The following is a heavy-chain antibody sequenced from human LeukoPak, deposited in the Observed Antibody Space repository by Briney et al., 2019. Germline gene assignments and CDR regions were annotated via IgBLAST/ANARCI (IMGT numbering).Heavy chain of an antibody. CDR1: GFTFSSYS. Sequence: GGSLRLSCAASGFTFSSYSMNWVRQAPGKGLEWVSSISSSSSYIYYADSVKGRFTISRDNAKNSLYLQMNSLRAEDTAVHYCARDLREYCSSTSCPNWYFDLWGRGTLVTVSS. CDR2: ISSSSSYI. V-gene: IGHV3-21*01. D-gene: IGHD2-2*01. J-gene: IGHJ2*01. CDR3: ARDLREYCSSTSCPNWYFDL.